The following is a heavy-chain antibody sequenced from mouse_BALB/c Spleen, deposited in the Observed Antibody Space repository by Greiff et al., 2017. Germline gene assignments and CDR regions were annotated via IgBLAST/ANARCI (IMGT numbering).Heavy chain of an antibody. V-gene: IGHV2-6-7*01. D-gene: IGHD3-1*01. Sequence: VQVVESGPGLVAPSQSLSITCTVSGFSLTGYGVNWVRQPPGKGLEWLGMIWGDGSTDYNSALKSRLSIIKDNSKSQVFLKMNSLQTDDTARYYCARARARDYYAMDYWGQGTSVTVSS. CDR1: GFSLTGYG. CDR2: IWGDGST. J-gene: IGHJ4*01. CDR3: ARARARDYYAMDY.